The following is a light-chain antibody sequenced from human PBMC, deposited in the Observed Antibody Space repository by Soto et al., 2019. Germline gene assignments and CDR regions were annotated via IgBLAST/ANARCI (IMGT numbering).Light chain of an antibody. Sequence: DIQMTQSPSTLSASVGDRVSITCRASQGISSYLCGYQQKPGKAPKLLIYDASSVESGVPSRFSGSGSGTEFTLTISSLQPEDFATYYCQQLNSYPRTFGQGTKVDI. CDR3: QQLNSYPRT. CDR1: QGISSY. V-gene: IGKV1-9*01. J-gene: IGKJ1*01. CDR2: DAS.